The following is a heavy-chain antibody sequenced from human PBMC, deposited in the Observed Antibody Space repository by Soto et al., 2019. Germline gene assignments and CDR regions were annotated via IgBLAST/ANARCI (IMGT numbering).Heavy chain of an antibody. Sequence: QVQLVQSGAEVKKPGASVKVSCEASGYTFTSYGISWVRQAPGQGLEWMGWISAYNGNTNYAQKLQGRVTMTTDTSRSTAYMELRSRRSDDTAVYYCAGDRFQDYGDYFSGVVTPPDGMDVWGQGTTVTVSS. D-gene: IGHD4-17*01. CDR2: ISAYNGNT. CDR3: AGDRFQDYGDYFSGVVTPPDGMDV. V-gene: IGHV1-18*01. CDR1: GYTFTSYG. J-gene: IGHJ6*02.